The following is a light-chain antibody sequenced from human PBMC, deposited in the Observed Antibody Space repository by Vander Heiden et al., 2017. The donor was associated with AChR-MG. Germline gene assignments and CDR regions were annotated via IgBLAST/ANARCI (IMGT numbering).Light chain of an antibody. CDR3: NSRYSSGNRV. V-gene: IGLV3-19*01. CDR1: SVRSDY. J-gene: IGLJ2*01. CDR2: GKN. Sequence: SAELTPDSAVTVALGQTDRITCQGDSVRSDYGSWYRQKPGQAGVLVIYGKNNRPSGIPDRFSGSSSGNTASLTITGAQAEDEADYYCNSRYSSGNRVFGGGTKLTVL.